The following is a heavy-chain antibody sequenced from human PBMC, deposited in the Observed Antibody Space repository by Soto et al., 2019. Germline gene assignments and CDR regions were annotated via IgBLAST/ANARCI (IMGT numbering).Heavy chain of an antibody. CDR1: GFTFSSYS. J-gene: IGHJ6*02. V-gene: IGHV3-21*01. Sequence: AGGSLRLSCAASGFTFSSYSMNWVRQAPGKGLEWVSSISSSSSYIYYADSVKGRFTISRDNAKNSLYLQMNSLRAEDTAVYCCARPLAVTTLGYYYYGMDVWGQGTTVTVSS. D-gene: IGHD4-17*01. CDR3: ARPLAVTTLGYYYYGMDV. CDR2: ISSSSSYI.